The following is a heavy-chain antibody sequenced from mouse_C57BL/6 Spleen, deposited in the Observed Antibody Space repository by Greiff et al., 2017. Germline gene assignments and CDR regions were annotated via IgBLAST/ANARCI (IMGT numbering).Heavy chain of an antibody. J-gene: IGHJ2*01. Sequence: EVQLVESGGGLVKPGGSLKLSCAASGFTFSDYGMHWVRQAPEKGLEWVAYISSGSSTIYYADTVKGRFTISRDNAKNTLFLQMTSLRSEDTAMYYCARDGYYGSSRYFDYWGQGTTLTVSS. D-gene: IGHD1-1*01. CDR2: ISSGSSTI. CDR1: GFTFSDYG. V-gene: IGHV5-17*01. CDR3: ARDGYYGSSRYFDY.